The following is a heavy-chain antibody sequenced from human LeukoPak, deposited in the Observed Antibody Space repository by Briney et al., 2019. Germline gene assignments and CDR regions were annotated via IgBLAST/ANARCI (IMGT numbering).Heavy chain of an antibody. V-gene: IGHV3-48*02. CDR3: ARSLGATNADY. CDR1: GFTFSSYS. D-gene: IGHD1-26*01. Sequence: GGSLRLSCAASGFTFSSYSMNWVRQAPGKGLEWVSYISSSSSSTIYYADSVKGRFTISRDNAKNSLYLQMNSLRDEDTAVNYCARSLGATNADYWGQGTLVTVSS. J-gene: IGHJ4*02. CDR2: ISSSSSSTI.